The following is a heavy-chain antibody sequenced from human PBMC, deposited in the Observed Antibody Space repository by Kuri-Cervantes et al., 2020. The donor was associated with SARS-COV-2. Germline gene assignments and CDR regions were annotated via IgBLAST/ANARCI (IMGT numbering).Heavy chain of an antibody. CDR1: GGSISSYY. V-gene: IGHV4-59*01. Sequence: SETLSLTCTVSGGSISSYYWSWIRQPPGKGLEWIGYIYYSGSTNYNPSLKSRVTISVDTSKNQFSLKLSSVTAADTAVYYCARDPTIFGPQNRYYYYGMDVWGQGTTVTVSS. J-gene: IGHJ6*02. D-gene: IGHD3-3*01. CDR2: IYYSGST. CDR3: ARDPTIFGPQNRYYYYGMDV.